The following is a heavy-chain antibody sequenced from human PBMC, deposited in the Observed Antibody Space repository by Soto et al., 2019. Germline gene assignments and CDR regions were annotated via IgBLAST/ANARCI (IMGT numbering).Heavy chain of an antibody. J-gene: IGHJ4*02. CDR2: ISYDGSNS. V-gene: IGHV3-30-3*01. D-gene: IGHD1-26*01. CDR1: GFTFSNSA. CDR3: AKVGGNYPWIYFDF. Sequence: QVQLVESGGGVVQPGRSPRLSCAASGFTFSNSAMHWVRQAPGKGLEWVAVISYDGSNSYYADSVKGRFTISRDNSKNTLFLQMNSLRAEDTAVYYCAKVGGNYPWIYFDFWGQGTLVTVSS.